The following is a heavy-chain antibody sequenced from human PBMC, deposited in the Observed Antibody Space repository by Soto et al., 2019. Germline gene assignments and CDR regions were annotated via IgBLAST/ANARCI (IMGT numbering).Heavy chain of an antibody. CDR2: ISADNRNT. CDR1: GYTFTSYS. Sequence: ASVKVSCKASGYTFTSYSLTWVRQAPGQGLEWMGWISADNRNTNYAQKLRGRVTMTTDTSTSTAYMELRSLRSDDTAVYYCARIRYSSSWYPGDYYGMDVWGQGTTVTVSS. V-gene: IGHV1-18*01. CDR3: ARIRYSSSWYPGDYYGMDV. J-gene: IGHJ6*02. D-gene: IGHD6-13*01.